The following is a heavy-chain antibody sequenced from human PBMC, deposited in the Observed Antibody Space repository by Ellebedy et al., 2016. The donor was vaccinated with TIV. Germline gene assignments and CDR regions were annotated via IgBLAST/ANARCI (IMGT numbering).Heavy chain of an antibody. Sequence: ASVKVSCXASGYTFTSYYMHWVRQAPGQGLEWMGWINPNSGGTNYAQKFQGRVTMTRDTSISTAYMELSRLRSDDTAVYYCARGPVLYYHPNSFQGFDYWGQGTLVTVSS. CDR1: GYTFTSYY. CDR2: INPNSGGT. J-gene: IGHJ4*02. CDR3: ARGPVLYYHPNSFQGFDY. V-gene: IGHV1-2*02. D-gene: IGHD3-3*01.